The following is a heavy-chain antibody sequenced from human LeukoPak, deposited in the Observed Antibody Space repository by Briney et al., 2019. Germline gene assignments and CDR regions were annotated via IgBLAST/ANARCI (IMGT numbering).Heavy chain of an antibody. J-gene: IGHJ4*02. CDR3: ARDGSSWHNLFDY. CDR2: INPNSGDT. V-gene: IGHV1-2*06. D-gene: IGHD6-13*01. CDR1: GYPITVYF. Sequence: ASVKVSCKASGYPITVYFLHWVRQAPGQGLEWMGRINPNSGDTNYAQKFQGRVTMTRDTSINTAYMELSGLRSDDTAVYFCARDGSSWHNLFDYWGQGTLVTVS.